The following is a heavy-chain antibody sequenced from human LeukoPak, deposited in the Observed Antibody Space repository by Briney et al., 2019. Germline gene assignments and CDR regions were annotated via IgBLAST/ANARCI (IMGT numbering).Heavy chain of an antibody. V-gene: IGHV3-20*04. CDR1: GFSFDDYG. CDR2: INWNGGST. J-gene: IGHJ4*02. CDR3: ARDSRRVVAGFFDF. Sequence: GGSLRLSCAASGFSFDDYGMSWVRQAPGKGLEWVLGINWNGGSTHYEDSVKGRFTISRDNAKNSLYLEMNSLRAEDTALYYCARDSRRVVAGFFDFWGRGTLVTVSS. D-gene: IGHD6-19*01.